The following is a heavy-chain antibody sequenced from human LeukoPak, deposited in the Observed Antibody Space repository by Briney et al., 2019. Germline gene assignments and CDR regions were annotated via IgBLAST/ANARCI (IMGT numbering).Heavy chain of an antibody. V-gene: IGHV3-21*01. D-gene: IGHD3-3*01. J-gene: IGHJ3*02. Sequence: GGTLRLSCAASGFTFSRYSMNWVSQAPGGEVEWGSSISISSNYIYYTDSLKGRFTISRDNAKNSLYRQMNRLRAEDTAVYYCARGSRLAVVERDAFDIWGQGTMVTVSS. CDR2: ISISSNYI. CDR3: ARGSRLAVVERDAFDI. CDR1: GFTFSRYS.